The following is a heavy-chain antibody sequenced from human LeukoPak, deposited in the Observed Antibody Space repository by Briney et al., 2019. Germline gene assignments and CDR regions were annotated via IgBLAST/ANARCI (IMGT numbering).Heavy chain of an antibody. V-gene: IGHV4-34*10. Sequence: SETLSLTCAVYGGSFSDYDWSWIRQPPGKGLEWIGEISHSGTTNCDPSLKSRISMSIDTSRSQFSLNLRSVTAADTAVYYCARYVPVRTGTTRASFDYWGLGTLVTVSS. CDR2: ISHSGTT. CDR1: GGSFSDYD. D-gene: IGHD1-1*01. J-gene: IGHJ4*02. CDR3: ARYVPVRTGTTRASFDY.